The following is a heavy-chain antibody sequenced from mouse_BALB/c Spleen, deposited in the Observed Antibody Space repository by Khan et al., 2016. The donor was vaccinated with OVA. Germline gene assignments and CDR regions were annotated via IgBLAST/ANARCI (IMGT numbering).Heavy chain of an antibody. V-gene: IGHV1S135*01. CDR3: SRHGDVTWIPY. CDR2: VDPFSGGT. Sequence: VQLQQSGPELMKPGASVKISCKASGYSFTSYYLHWVMQSHGESLEWIGYVDPFSGGTNYNQKFKGKATLTVDKSSSTAYMHLSNLTSEDSAVYYCSRHGDVTWIPYWGQGTLVTVSA. CDR1: GYSFTSYY. J-gene: IGHJ3*01. D-gene: IGHD2-13*01.